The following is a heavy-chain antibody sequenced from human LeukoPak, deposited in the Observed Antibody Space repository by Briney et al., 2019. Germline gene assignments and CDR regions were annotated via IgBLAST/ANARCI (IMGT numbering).Heavy chain of an antibody. Sequence: GGSLRLSCAASGFTFSSYSMNWVRQAPGKGLEWVSSISSSSSYIYYADSVKGRFTISRDNAKNPLYLQMNSLRAEDTAVYYCARDKWGIAVAAFDYWGQGTLVTVSS. CDR3: ARDKWGIAVAAFDY. D-gene: IGHD6-19*01. J-gene: IGHJ4*02. V-gene: IGHV3-21*01. CDR1: GFTFSSYS. CDR2: ISSSSSYI.